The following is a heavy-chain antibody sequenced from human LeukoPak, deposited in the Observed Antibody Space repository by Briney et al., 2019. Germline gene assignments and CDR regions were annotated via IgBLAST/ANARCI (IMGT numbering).Heavy chain of an antibody. CDR2: ISGRSSII. J-gene: IGHJ3*02. D-gene: IGHD3-16*01. Sequence: TGGSLRLSCAASGFTFSNYSMNWVRQAPGKRLEWISYISGRSSIIYYADSVKGRFTISRDNAKNSLFLQMNSLRVEDTAIYYCARVGDFSVAAFDIWGQGTMVTVSS. CDR1: GFTFSNYS. CDR3: ARVGDFSVAAFDI. V-gene: IGHV3-48*01.